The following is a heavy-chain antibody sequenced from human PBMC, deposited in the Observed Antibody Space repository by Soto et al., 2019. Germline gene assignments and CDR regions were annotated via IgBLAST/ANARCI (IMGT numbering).Heavy chain of an antibody. CDR1: GFSLSTSGVG. CDR2: IYWDDDK. J-gene: IGHJ2*01. Sequence: QITLKESGPTLVKPTQTLTLTCTFSGFSLSTSGVGVGWIRQPPGKALEWLALIYWDDDKRYSPSLKSRLTIXXDXSXXQVVLTMTNMDPVDTATYYCAHSPPTWGSGWYFDLWGRGTLVTVSS. CDR3: AHSPPTWGSGWYFDL. V-gene: IGHV2-5*02. D-gene: IGHD7-27*01.